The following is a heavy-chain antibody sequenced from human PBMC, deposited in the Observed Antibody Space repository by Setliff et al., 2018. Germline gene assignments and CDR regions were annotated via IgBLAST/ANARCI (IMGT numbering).Heavy chain of an antibody. CDR3: ARQPSKYDHFWGTYRLDAFDI. D-gene: IGHD3-16*02. Sequence: ASVKVSCKASGYTLTNYYMHWVRQAPGQGLEWMGIINPSGGLTGYSQKFQGRVTMTRNTSTSTAYMEVSSLRSEDTAVYYCARQPSKYDHFWGTYRLDAFDIWGQGTMVTVSS. CDR2: INPSGGLT. J-gene: IGHJ3*02. CDR1: GYTLTNYY. V-gene: IGHV1-46*01.